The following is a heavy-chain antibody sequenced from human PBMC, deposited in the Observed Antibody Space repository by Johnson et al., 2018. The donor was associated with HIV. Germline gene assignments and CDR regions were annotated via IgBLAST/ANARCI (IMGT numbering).Heavy chain of an antibody. CDR2: IKEDGSEK. Sequence: VQLVESGGGLVQPGGSLRLSCAASGFTFSSNWMNWVRQAPGKGLQWVANIKEDGSEKYYVDSVKGRFTISRDNAKNSLYLQMNSLRAEDTAVYYCARPPGGGVVDALDSWGQGTMVTVSS. CDR3: ARPPGGGVVDALDS. D-gene: IGHD3-16*01. CDR1: GFTFSSNW. J-gene: IGHJ3*02. V-gene: IGHV3-7*04.